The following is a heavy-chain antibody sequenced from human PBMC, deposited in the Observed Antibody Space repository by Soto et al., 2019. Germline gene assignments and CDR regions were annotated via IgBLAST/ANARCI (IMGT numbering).Heavy chain of an antibody. CDR2: TYYRSKWNN. CDR3: ARDLDAFDI. CDR1: GDSVSRNSGT. V-gene: IGHV6-1*01. J-gene: IGHJ3*02. Sequence: PSQTLSLTCAISGDSVSRNSGTWNWTRQSPSRGLEWLGRTYYRSKWNNGYAVSVKSRITINPDTSKNQFSLQLNSVTPDDTAVYYCARDLDAFDIWGQGTMVTVSS.